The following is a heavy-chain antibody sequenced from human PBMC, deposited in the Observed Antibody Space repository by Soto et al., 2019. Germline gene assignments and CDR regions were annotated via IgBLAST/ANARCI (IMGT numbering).Heavy chain of an antibody. CDR2: ISGSGGRS. V-gene: IGHV3-23*01. D-gene: IGHD3-16*01. CDR3: AKAYFVWSSEQPYYFDY. Sequence: EVQLLDSGGGLVQPGGSLRLSCAASGFTFSNYAMTWVRQGPGKGLEWVSGISGSGGRSYYADSVKGRFTISRDNSKSTLYLQMMRLRAEDTAVYYCAKAYFVWSSEQPYYFDYWGQGTLVTVSS. CDR1: GFTFSNYA. J-gene: IGHJ4*02.